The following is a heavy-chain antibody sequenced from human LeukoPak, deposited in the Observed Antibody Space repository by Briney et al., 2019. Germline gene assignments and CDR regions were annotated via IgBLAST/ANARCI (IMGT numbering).Heavy chain of an antibody. CDR3: ARTLGGIAAAGTSLPYYYYMDV. V-gene: IGHV4-39*07. D-gene: IGHD6-13*01. CDR2: IYYSGST. Sequence: PSETLSLTCTVSGGSLSSSSYFWGWIRQPPGKGLEWSGSIYYSGSTYYNPSIKSRITISVDTSKNQFSLKLSSVTAADTAVYYCARTLGGIAAAGTSLPYYYYMDVWGKGTTVTISS. CDR1: GGSLSSSSYF. J-gene: IGHJ6*03.